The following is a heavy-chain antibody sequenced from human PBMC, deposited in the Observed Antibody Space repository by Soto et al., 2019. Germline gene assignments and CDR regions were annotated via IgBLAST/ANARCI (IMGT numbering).Heavy chain of an antibody. CDR1: GFTFSSYG. D-gene: IGHD1-26*01. Sequence: PGGSLRLSCAASGFTFSSYGMHWVRQAPGKGLEWVADISYDGNNKYYTDSVKGRFTISRDNSKNTLYLQMNSLRAEDTAVYYCAKDWSYYCEYFQHWGQGTLVTVSS. J-gene: IGHJ1*01. CDR2: ISYDGNNK. V-gene: IGHV3-30*18. CDR3: AKDWSYYCEYFQH.